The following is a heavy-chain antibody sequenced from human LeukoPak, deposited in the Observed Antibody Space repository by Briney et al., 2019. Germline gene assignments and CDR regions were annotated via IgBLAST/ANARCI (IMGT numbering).Heavy chain of an antibody. CDR1: GFTFSSYS. J-gene: IGHJ4*02. D-gene: IGHD3-3*01. V-gene: IGHV3-21*01. CDR2: ISGSNSYI. CDR3: ASPTIFGVVIYY. Sequence: GGSLRLSCAASGFTFSSYSMNWVRQAPGKGLEWVSSISGSNSYIYYADSMKGRFTISRDNAKNSLYLQMNSLRAEDTAVYYCASPTIFGVVIYYWGQGTLVTVSS.